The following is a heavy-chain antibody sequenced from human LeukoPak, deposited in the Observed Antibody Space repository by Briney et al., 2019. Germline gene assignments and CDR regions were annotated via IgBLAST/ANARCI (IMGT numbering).Heavy chain of an antibody. V-gene: IGHV4-59*01. CDR1: GGYISSYY. J-gene: IGHJ4*02. CDR3: ARALGVGYDDY. D-gene: IGHD3-16*01. Sequence: SETLSLTCTVSGGYISSYYWSWIRQPPGKGQEWIGYIYYSGSTNYSPSLKSRVTISVDTSKNQFSLKLSSVTAADTAVYYCARALGVGYDDYWGQGTLVTVSS. CDR2: IYYSGST.